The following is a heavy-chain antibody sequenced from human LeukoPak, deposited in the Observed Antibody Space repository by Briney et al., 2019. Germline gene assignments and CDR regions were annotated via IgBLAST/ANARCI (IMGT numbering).Heavy chain of an antibody. CDR1: GGSISSYY. J-gene: IGHJ5*02. CDR3: AREVRTDSLWFDP. Sequence: SETLSLTCTVSGGSISSYYWSWIRQPPGKGLEWIGYIYYSGSTNYNPSLKSRVTISVDTSKNQFSLKLSSVTAADTAVYYCAREVRTDSLWFDPWGQGTLVTVSS. V-gene: IGHV4-59*01. CDR2: IYYSGST. D-gene: IGHD2-15*01.